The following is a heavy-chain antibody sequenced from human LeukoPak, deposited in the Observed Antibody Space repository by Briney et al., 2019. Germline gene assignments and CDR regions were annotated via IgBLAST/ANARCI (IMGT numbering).Heavy chain of an antibody. J-gene: IGHJ5*02. D-gene: IGHD1-26*01. Sequence: ASVKVSCKASGYTFTSYYMHWVRQAPGQGLEWMGIIYPSGVSTSYAQKFQGGVTMTRDTSTSTVYMELSSLRSEDTAVYYCARIGYSKNWFDPWGQGTLVTVSS. V-gene: IGHV1-46*01. CDR1: GYTFTSYY. CDR3: ARIGYSKNWFDP. CDR2: IYPSGVST.